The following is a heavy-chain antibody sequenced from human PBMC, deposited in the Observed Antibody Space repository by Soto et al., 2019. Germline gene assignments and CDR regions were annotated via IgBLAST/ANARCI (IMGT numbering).Heavy chain of an antibody. CDR3: AKLSSIVGATTPWSFDY. J-gene: IGHJ4*02. D-gene: IGHD1-26*01. CDR1: GFAFNNSG. Sequence: TGGSLRLSCGASGFAFNNSGMHWVRQIPGKGLEWVAVLSFDGNETHYADSVKGRFTISRDNSKNTLYLQMNSLRAEGTAVYYCAKLSSIVGATTPWSFDYWGQGTLVTVSS. CDR2: LSFDGNET. V-gene: IGHV3-30*18.